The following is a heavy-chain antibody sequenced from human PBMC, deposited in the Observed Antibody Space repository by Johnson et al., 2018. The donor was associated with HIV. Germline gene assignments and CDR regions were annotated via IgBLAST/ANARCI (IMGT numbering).Heavy chain of an antibody. Sequence: QVQLVESGGGVVQPGRSLRLSCAASGFTFSSYGMHWVRQAPGKGLEWVAVISYDGSNKYYADYVQGRFTSSIDNSKNTLFLQMNSLRAGDTAVYYCARAWGDLAPDAFDIWGLGTMVTVSS. V-gene: IGHV3-30*03. D-gene: IGHD7-27*01. CDR3: ARAWGDLAPDAFDI. J-gene: IGHJ3*02. CDR2: ISYDGSNK. CDR1: GFTFSSYG.